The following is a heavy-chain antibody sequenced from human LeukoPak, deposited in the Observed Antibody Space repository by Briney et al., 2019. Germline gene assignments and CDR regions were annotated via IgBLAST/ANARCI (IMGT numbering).Heavy chain of an antibody. J-gene: IGHJ4*02. V-gene: IGHV3-53*01. CDR3: ARYGSGYDLIDY. D-gene: IGHD5-12*01. Sequence: GGSLRLSCAASGFTVSSNYMSWVRQAPGKGLEWVSVIYSGGSTYYADSVKGRFIIFRDNAKNTLNLQMSSLRAEDTAVYYCARYGSGYDLIDYWGQGTLVTVSS. CDR2: IYSGGST. CDR1: GFTVSSNY.